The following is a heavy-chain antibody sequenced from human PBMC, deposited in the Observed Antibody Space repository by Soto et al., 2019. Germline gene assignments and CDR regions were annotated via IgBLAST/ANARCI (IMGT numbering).Heavy chain of an antibody. CDR3: AARVRSSGWYADFDY. D-gene: IGHD6-19*01. Sequence: GGSLRLSCAASWFTVSSNYMSWVRQAPGKGLEWVSVISTGGSRIYYADSVRGRFTISRDTSKNTMYLQMNTLRAEDTAVYYCAARVRSSGWYADFDYWGQGTLVTVSS. J-gene: IGHJ4*02. CDR1: WFTVSSNY. CDR2: ISTGGSRI. V-gene: IGHV3-53*01.